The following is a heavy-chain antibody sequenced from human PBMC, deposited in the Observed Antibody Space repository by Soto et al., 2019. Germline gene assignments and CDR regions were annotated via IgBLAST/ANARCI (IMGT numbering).Heavy chain of an antibody. J-gene: IGHJ5*02. Sequence: SETLSLTXAVSGGSISSGGYSWSWIRQPPGKGLEWIGYIYHSGSTYYNPSLKSRVTISVDRSKNQFSLKLSSVTAADTAVYYCARTYYDILTRGWFDPWGQGTLVTVSS. D-gene: IGHD3-9*01. CDR3: ARTYYDILTRGWFDP. CDR2: IYHSGST. CDR1: GGSISSGGYS. V-gene: IGHV4-30-2*01.